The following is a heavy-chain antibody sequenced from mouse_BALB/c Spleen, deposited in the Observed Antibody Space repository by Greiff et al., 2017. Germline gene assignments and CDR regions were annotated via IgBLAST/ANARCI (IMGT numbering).Heavy chain of an antibody. CDR3: ARRDYDVAWFAY. CDR2: ISNGGGST. J-gene: IGHJ3*01. V-gene: IGHV5-12-2*01. D-gene: IGHD2-4*01. Sequence: EVKLMESGGGLVQPGGSLKLSCAASGFTFSSYTMSWVRQTPEKRLEWVAYISNGGGSTYYPDTVKGRFTISRDNAKNTLYLQMSSLKSEDTAMYYCARRDYDVAWFAYWGQGTLVTVSA. CDR1: GFTFSSYT.